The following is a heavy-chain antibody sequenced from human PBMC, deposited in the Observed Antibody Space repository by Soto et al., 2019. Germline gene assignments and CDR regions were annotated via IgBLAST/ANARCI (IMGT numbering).Heavy chain of an antibody. J-gene: IGHJ5*02. V-gene: IGHV1-18*01. CDR1: GYTFTSYG. CDR3: ARDERYFDWLFPWFDP. Sequence: QVQLVQSGAEVKKPGASVKVSCKASGYTFTSYGISWVRQAPGQGLEWMGWISAYNGNTNYAQKLQGRVTMTTKTSTRTAYMELRSLRSYDTAVYYCARDERYFDWLFPWFDPWGQGTLVTVSS. D-gene: IGHD3-9*01. CDR2: ISAYNGNT.